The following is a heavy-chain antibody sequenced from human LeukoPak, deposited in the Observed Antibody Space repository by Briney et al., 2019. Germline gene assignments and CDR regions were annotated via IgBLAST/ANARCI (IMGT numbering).Heavy chain of an antibody. D-gene: IGHD3-22*01. V-gene: IGHV1-18*01. CDR1: GYTFTNYG. J-gene: IGHJ1*01. CDR2: ISAYNGNT. CDR3: ARDYYDSSGYAEYFQH. Sequence: ASVKVSCKASGYTFTNYGISWVRQAPGQGLEWMGWISAYNGNTNYAQKLQGRVTMTTDTSTSTAYMELRSLRSDDAAVYYCARDYYDSSGYAEYFQHWGQGTLVTVSS.